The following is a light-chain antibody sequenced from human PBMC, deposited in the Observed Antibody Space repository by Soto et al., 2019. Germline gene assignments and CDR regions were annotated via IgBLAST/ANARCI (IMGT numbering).Light chain of an antibody. J-gene: IGKJ4*01. CDR2: DAS. V-gene: IGKV3-11*01. CDR1: PSVSNS. Sequence: ESVLTQSPATLSLSPGERATLSCRASPSVSNSLAWYQHKHGQAPRLLIYDASNRATGVTTRFSGSGSGTDFTLTISSLEPEDFAVYYCQQRNKWPPVTFGGGTRVEIK. CDR3: QQRNKWPPVT.